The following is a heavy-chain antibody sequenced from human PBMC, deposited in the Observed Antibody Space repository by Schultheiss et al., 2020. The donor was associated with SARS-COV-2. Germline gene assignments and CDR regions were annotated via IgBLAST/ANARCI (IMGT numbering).Heavy chain of an antibody. J-gene: IGHJ6*03. CDR3: AKDYSNQYYYYYYMDV. Sequence: GGSLRLSCAASGFTFSSYDMHWVRQATGKGLEWVSAIGTAGDPYYPGSVKGRFTISRDNSKNTLYLQMNSLRAEDTAVYYCAKDYSNQYYYYYYMDVWGKGTTVTVSS. V-gene: IGHV3-13*05. D-gene: IGHD4-11*01. CDR2: IGTAGDP. CDR1: GFTFSSYD.